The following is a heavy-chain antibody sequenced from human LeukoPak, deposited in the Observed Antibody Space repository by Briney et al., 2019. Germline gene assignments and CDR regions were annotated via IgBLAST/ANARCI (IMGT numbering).Heavy chain of an antibody. J-gene: IGHJ4*02. V-gene: IGHV1-18*01. D-gene: IGHD5-18*01. Sequence: ASVKVCCKASGYAFTSYGISWVRQAPGQGLEWMGWISAYNGNTNYAQKLQGRVTMTTDTSTSTAYMELRSLRSDDTAVYYCARDLQPSTRGGYWGQGTLVTVSS. CDR2: ISAYNGNT. CDR3: ARDLQPSTRGGY. CDR1: GYAFTSYG.